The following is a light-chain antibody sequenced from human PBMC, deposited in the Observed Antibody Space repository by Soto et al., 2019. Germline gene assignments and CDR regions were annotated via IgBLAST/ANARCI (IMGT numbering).Light chain of an antibody. V-gene: IGKV3-11*01. J-gene: IGKJ4*01. CDR3: QHRSTWPPEGLT. Sequence: EIVLTQSPATLSLSPGERATLSCRASQGITRYLAWYQQRPGQSPRLLIYDASKRATGIPARFSGSGSGTHFTLTIRSLEPEDFAVYYCQHRSTWPPEGLTFGGGTKVEIK. CDR1: QGITRY. CDR2: DAS.